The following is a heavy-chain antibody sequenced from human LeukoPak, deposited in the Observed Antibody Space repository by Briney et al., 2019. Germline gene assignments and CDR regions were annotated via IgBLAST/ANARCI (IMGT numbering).Heavy chain of an antibody. J-gene: IGHJ2*01. CDR2: IYTRGST. CDR1: GGSISSGRYY. Sequence: PSETLSLTCTVSGGSISSGRYYGRWIPQPAGKGLEWIGRIYTRGSTNYNPSLKTRFTISVDTSNNQFSLKLSSVTAADTAVYYCARAGGGTWIQNWYFDLWGRGTLVTVSS. CDR3: ARAGGGTWIQNWYFDL. D-gene: IGHD5-18*01. V-gene: IGHV4-61*02.